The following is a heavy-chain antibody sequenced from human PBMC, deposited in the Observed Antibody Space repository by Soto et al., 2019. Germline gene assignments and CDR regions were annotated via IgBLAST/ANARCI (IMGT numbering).Heavy chain of an antibody. V-gene: IGHV5-51*01. Sequence: GESLKISCKGSGYSFTSYWIGWVRQMPGKGLEWMGIIYPGDSDTRYSPSFQGQVTISADKSISTAYLQWSSLKASDTAMYYCARASEYYDFWSGYSYFDYWGQGTLVTVSS. D-gene: IGHD3-3*01. J-gene: IGHJ4*02. CDR3: ARASEYYDFWSGYSYFDY. CDR1: GYSFTSYW. CDR2: IYPGDSDT.